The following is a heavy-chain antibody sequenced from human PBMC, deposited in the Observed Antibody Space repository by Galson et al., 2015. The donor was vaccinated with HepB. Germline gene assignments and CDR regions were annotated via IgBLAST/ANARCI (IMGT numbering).Heavy chain of an antibody. J-gene: IGHJ5*02. Sequence: SVKVSCRASGYTFSSYSITWVRQAPGQGLEWVGWISPHNRYTNYAQNFQGRVTMTTDTSTNTAYMGLRSLRSDDTAIYYCARGAVVVAVGATENNWFDPWGRGTLVTVSS. CDR3: ARGAVVVAVGATENNWFDP. CDR2: ISPHNRYT. D-gene: IGHD2-15*01. CDR1: GYTFSSYS. V-gene: IGHV1-18*01.